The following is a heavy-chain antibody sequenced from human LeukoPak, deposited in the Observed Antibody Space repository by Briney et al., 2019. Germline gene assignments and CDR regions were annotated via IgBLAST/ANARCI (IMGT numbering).Heavy chain of an antibody. Sequence: ASVKVSCNASGGTFSSYAISWVRQAPGQGLEWVGWISAYNGNTNYAQKLQGRVTMTTDTSTSTAYMELRSLRSDDTAVYYCARDRMLAYCGGDCLGQAGMSYFDYWGQGTLVTVSS. D-gene: IGHD2-21*02. J-gene: IGHJ4*02. CDR3: ARDRMLAYCGGDCLGQAGMSYFDY. CDR1: GGTFSSYA. V-gene: IGHV1-18*01. CDR2: ISAYNGNT.